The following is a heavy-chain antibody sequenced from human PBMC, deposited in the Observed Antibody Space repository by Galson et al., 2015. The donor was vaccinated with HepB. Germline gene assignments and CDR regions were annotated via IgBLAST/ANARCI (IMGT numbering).Heavy chain of an antibody. J-gene: IGHJ4*02. CDR3: ARPGNWGYNWDYFDY. Sequence: SVKVSCKASGGTFSSYAISWVRQAPGQGLEWMGWINPNSGGTNYAQKFQGRVTMTRDTSISTAYMELSRLRSDDTAVYYCARPGNWGYNWDYFDYWGQGTLVTVSS. V-gene: IGHV1-2*02. D-gene: IGHD5-24*01. CDR2: INPNSGGT. CDR1: GGTFSSYA.